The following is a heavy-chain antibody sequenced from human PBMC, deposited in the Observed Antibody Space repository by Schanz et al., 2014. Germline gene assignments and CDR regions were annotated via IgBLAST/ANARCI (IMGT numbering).Heavy chain of an antibody. V-gene: IGHV3-74*01. D-gene: IGHD6-13*01. CDR3: VSQTGSPNY. CDR2: INGDGSNT. J-gene: IGHJ4*02. Sequence: EVQVVESGGGLVQPGGSLRLSCGSSGFTFSPYWMHWVRQAPGKGLVWVSRINGDGSNTNYADSVKGRFTISRDNSKNTLYLQMNSLRVEDTAVYFCVSQTGSPNYWGQGTLVTVSS. CDR1: GFTFSPYW.